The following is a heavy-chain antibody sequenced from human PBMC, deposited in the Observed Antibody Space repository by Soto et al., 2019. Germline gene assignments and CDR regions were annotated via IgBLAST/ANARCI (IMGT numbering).Heavy chain of an antibody. CDR2: MSGSGGST. CDR1: GFTFSSYA. V-gene: IGHV3-23*01. J-gene: IGHJ5*02. CDR3: AKDSFLRLNWGSSELDP. Sequence: GGSLRLSCAASGFTFSSYAMSWVRQAPGKGLEWVSAMSGSGGSTYYADSVKGRFTISRDNSKNTLYLQMNSLRAEATAVYYCAKDSFLRLNWGSSELDPWGQGTLVTVSS. D-gene: IGHD7-27*01.